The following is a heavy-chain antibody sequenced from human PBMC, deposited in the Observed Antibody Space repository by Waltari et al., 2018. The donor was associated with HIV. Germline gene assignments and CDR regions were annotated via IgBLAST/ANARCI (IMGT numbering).Heavy chain of an antibody. V-gene: IGHV4-38-2*01. CDR1: VYSISSGYY. CDR2: IYHSGST. D-gene: IGHD2-15*01. Sequence: QVQLQASGPGLVKPSETLSLTCAVSVYSISSGYYWVWIRQPPGKGLEWIGSIYHSGSTYYNPSLKSRVTISVDTSKNQFSLKLSSVTAADTAVYYCARQIQCSGGSCHDAYFDYWGQGTLVTVSS. J-gene: IGHJ4*02. CDR3: ARQIQCSGGSCHDAYFDY.